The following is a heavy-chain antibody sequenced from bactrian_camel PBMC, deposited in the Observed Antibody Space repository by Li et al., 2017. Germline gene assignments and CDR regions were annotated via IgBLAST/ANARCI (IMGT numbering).Heavy chain of an antibody. CDR1: GYPSSRHC. D-gene: IGHD2*01. Sequence: VQLVESGGGSVQAGGSLRLSCAHSGYPSSRHCMGWFRQAPGKEREAVAAIYTGDDSTHYSDSVKGRFIISQDNAKKTVYLQMNSLKPEDSAMYYCAAVYFSGCSSSGQGTQVTVS. CDR2: IYTGDDST. V-gene: IGHV3S31*01. J-gene: IGHJ4*01.